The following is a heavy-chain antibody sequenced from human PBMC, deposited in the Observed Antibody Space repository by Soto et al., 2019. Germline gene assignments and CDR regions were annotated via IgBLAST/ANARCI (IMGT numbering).Heavy chain of an antibody. V-gene: IGHV3-30-3*01. Sequence: QVQLVESGGGVVQPGRSLRLSCAASGFTFSSYAMHWVRQAPGKGLEWVAVISYDGSNKYYADSVKGRFTISRDNSKKTLDLQMNSLRAEDTAVYYCARDRAVADKMASYYYYGMDVWGQGTTVTVSS. CDR2: ISYDGSNK. D-gene: IGHD6-19*01. CDR1: GFTFSSYA. CDR3: ARDRAVADKMASYYYYGMDV. J-gene: IGHJ6*02.